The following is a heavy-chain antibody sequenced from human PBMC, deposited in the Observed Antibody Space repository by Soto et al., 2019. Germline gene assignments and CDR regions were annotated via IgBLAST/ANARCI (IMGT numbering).Heavy chain of an antibody. D-gene: IGHD1-26*01. CDR3: VRDRGAYRDY. CDR1: GFSFSNYW. J-gene: IGHJ4*02. Sequence: PGGSLRISCAASGFSFSNYWMHWFRQTPEKGLMWLSRIRGDGTGAAYADSVKGRFTTSRDNAKNTGYLQIHSLRDEDTALYYCVRDRGAYRDYWGQGALVTVSS. V-gene: IGHV3-74*01. CDR2: IRGDGTGA.